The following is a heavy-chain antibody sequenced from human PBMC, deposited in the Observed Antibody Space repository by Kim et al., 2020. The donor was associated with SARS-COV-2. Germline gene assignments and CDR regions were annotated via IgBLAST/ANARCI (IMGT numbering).Heavy chain of an antibody. J-gene: IGHJ6*02. D-gene: IGHD5-12*01. CDR2: ISYDGSNK. V-gene: IGHV3-30*18. CDR1: GFTFSSYG. CDR3: AKDLHIVATITDYYYGMDV. Sequence: GGSLRLSCAASGFTFSSYGMHWVRQAPGKGLEWVAVISYDGSNKYYADSVKGRFTISRDNSKNTLYLQMNSLRAEDTAVYYCAKDLHIVATITDYYYGMDVWGQGTTVTVSS.